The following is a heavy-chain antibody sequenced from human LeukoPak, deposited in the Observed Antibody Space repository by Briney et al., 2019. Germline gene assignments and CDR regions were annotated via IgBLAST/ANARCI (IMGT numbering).Heavy chain of an antibody. D-gene: IGHD3-3*01. CDR3: ARGPYDVWSGYYLRFDP. CDR1: GYTFTGYY. J-gene: IGHJ5*02. CDR2: INPNSGGT. V-gene: IGHV1-2*02. Sequence: ASVKVSCKASGYTFTGYYMHWVRQAPGQGLEWMGWINPNSGGTNYAQKFQGRVTMTRDTSISTAYMELSRLRSDDTAVYYCARGPYDVWSGYYLRFDPWGQGTLVTVSS.